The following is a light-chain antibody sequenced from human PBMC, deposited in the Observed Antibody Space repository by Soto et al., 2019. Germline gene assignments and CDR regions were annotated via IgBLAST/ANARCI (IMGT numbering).Light chain of an antibody. CDR3: QQRSNWPPT. Sequence: EILLTQSPATLSLSPGERATLSCRASQSVSSYLAWYQQKPGQAPRLLIYDASNRATGIPARFSGSGSGTDFTLTIGSLEPEDFAVYYCQQRSNWPPTFGQGTKVDTK. CDR1: QSVSSY. J-gene: IGKJ1*01. V-gene: IGKV3-11*01. CDR2: DAS.